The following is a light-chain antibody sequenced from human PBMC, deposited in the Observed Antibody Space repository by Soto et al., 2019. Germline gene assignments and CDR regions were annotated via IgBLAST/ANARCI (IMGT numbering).Light chain of an antibody. J-gene: IGKJ1*01. Sequence: EIVMTQSPATLSVSPGESATLSCRASQSISSSKLAWYQQKPGQAPRLLMYGASNWATGIPARFSGSGSGTEFTLTISSLQSEDSAVYYCQQYDYWPRTLGQGTKVGIK. CDR1: QSISSS. CDR3: QQYDYWPRT. CDR2: GAS. V-gene: IGKV3-15*01.